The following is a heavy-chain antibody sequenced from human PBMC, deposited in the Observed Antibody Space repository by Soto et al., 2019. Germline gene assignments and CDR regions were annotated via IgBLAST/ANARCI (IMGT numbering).Heavy chain of an antibody. CDR2: ISAYNGNT. D-gene: IGHD2-15*01. CDR1: GYTFTSYG. Sequence: QVQLVQSGAEVKKPGASVKVSCKASGYTFTSYGISWVRQAPGQGLEWMGWISAYNGNTNYAQKLQGRVTMTTDTYTSTAYMELRSLRSDETAVYYCARVLPRWYRTYYYGMDVWGQGTTVTVSS. J-gene: IGHJ6*02. CDR3: ARVLPRWYRTYYYGMDV. V-gene: IGHV1-18*01.